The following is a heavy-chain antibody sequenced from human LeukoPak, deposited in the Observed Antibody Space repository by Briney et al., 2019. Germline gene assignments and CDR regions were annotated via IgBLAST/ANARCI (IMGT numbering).Heavy chain of an antibody. D-gene: IGHD6-19*01. CDR2: ISWNSGSI. Sequence: PGGSLRLSCAGSGFIFNNYAMHWVRQPPGKGLEWVSGISWNSGSIDYADSVKGRFTISRDNSKNTLYLQMNSLRAEDTAVYYCAKDLESYSTGWSFDCWGQGTLVTVSS. J-gene: IGHJ4*02. V-gene: IGHV3-9*01. CDR1: GFIFNNYA. CDR3: AKDLESYSTGWSFDC.